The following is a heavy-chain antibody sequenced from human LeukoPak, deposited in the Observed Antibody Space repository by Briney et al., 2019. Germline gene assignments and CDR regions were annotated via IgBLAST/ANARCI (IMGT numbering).Heavy chain of an antibody. CDR3: ASGVVAATRYYYYGMDV. D-gene: IGHD2-15*01. Sequence: PGGSLRLSCAASGFTVSSNYMSWVRQAPGKGLERVSVIYSGGSTYYADSVKGRFTISRDNSKNTLYLQMNSLKAEDTAVYYCASGVVAATRYYYYGMDVWGKGTTVTVSS. CDR2: IYSGGST. J-gene: IGHJ6*04. V-gene: IGHV3-53*01. CDR1: GFTVSSNY.